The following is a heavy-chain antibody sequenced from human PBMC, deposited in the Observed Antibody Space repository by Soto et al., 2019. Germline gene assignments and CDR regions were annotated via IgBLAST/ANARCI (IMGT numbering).Heavy chain of an antibody. CDR2: SYSGGST. Sequence: EVQLVESGGGLVQPGGSLRLSCAASGFTVSTKYMSWFRQAPGKGLEWVSVSYSGGSTFYAHSVRGRFTISRYNSKNTVNLQMNSLRAEDTAVYYCARDPWAADYWGQGTLVTVSS. CDR3: ARDPWAADY. J-gene: IGHJ4*02. CDR1: GFTVSTKY. V-gene: IGHV3-66*01. D-gene: IGHD3-16*01.